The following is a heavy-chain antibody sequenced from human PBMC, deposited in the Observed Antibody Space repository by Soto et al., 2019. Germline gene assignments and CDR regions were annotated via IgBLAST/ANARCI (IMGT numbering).Heavy chain of an antibody. CDR2: IYYSGST. V-gene: IGHV4-39*01. Sequence: PSQTLSLTCTVSGGSIRSRTNYWGSTRQHPGKGLEWIGSIYYSGSTYYNPSLKSRVTISVDTSKNQFSLKLSSVTAADTAVYYCASQGYCTNGVCSHYYYYMDVWGKGTTVT. J-gene: IGHJ6*03. CDR1: GGSIRSRTNY. D-gene: IGHD2-8*01. CDR3: ASQGYCTNGVCSHYYYYMDV.